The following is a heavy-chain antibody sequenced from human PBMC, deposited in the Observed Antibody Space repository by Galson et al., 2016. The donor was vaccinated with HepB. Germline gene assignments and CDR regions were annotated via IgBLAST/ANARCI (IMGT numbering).Heavy chain of an antibody. CDR3: AREGWSETSGYDY. CDR2: TDQSGTT. Sequence: ETLSLTCTVSSGSISSINWWTWVRQPPGKGLEWIGETDQSGTTNYNPSLKSRVTISVDKSKNQFSLTMTSVTAADTAVYYCAREGWSETSGYDYWGQGTLLTVSS. CDR1: SGSISSINW. J-gene: IGHJ4*02. D-gene: IGHD3-22*01. V-gene: IGHV4-4*02.